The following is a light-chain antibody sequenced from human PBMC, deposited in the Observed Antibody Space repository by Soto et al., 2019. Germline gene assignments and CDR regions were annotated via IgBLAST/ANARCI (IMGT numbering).Light chain of an antibody. CDR3: QQTYSVAPYT. V-gene: IGKV3-20*01. CDR1: QSVTNSY. Sequence: EVVLTQYPGTLSLSPGERATLSCRASQSVTNSYIAWYQQKPGQAPRLFIFGASGRATGIPHRFSGSGSGTFFTLTISSLQPEDFATYYCQQTYSVAPYTFGQGTKLDI. J-gene: IGKJ2*01. CDR2: GAS.